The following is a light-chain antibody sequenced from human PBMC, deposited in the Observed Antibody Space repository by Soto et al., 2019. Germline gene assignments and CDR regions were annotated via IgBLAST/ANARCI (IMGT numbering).Light chain of an antibody. CDR1: SGHSRYA. CDR2: LNSDGSH. V-gene: IGLV4-69*01. CDR3: QTWGTGIHYV. Sequence: QSVLTQSPSSSASLGASVTLTCTLSSGHSRYALAWHQQQPEKGPRYLMKLNSDGSHSKGDGIPDRFSGSSSGAERYLTISSLQSEEEADYYCQTWGTGIHYVFGTGTKLTVL. J-gene: IGLJ1*01.